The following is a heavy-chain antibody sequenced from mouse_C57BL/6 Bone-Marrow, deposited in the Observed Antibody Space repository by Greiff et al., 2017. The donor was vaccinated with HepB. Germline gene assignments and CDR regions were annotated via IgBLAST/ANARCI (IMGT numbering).Heavy chain of an antibody. J-gene: IGHJ3*01. Sequence: DVKLVESGGGLVQPGGSLSLSCAASGFTFTDYYMSWVRQPPGKALEWLGFIRNKANGYTTEYSASVKGRFTISRDNSQSILYLQMNALRAEDSATYYCARVGNDYDGFAYWGQGTLVTVSA. CDR1: GFTFTDYY. V-gene: IGHV7-3*01. D-gene: IGHD2-4*01. CDR3: ARVGNDYDGFAY. CDR2: IRNKANGYTT.